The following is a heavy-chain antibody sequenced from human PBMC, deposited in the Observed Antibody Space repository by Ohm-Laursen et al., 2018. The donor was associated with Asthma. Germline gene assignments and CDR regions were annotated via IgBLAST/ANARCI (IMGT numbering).Heavy chain of an antibody. CDR1: GFTFSNYG. D-gene: IGHD2-2*02. CDR2: ISYDGSNK. V-gene: IGHV3-30*18. CDR3: AKDRHVVVPAAIQYYYYYGMDV. Sequence: SLRLSCAASGFTFSNYGMHWVRQAPGKRLEWVAVISYDGSNKYYADSVKGRFTISRDNSKNTLYLQMNSLRAEDTAVYYCAKDRHVVVPAAIQYYYYYGMDVWGQGTTVTVSS. J-gene: IGHJ6*02.